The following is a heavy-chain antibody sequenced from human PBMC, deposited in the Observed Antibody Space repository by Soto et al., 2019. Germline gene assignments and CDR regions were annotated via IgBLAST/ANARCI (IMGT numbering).Heavy chain of an antibody. Sequence: PGGSLRLSCAASGFTVSSNYMSWVRQAPGKGLRWVSLIYAAGSTYYADSVKGRFTISRDNSKNTLYLQMNSLRAEDTAVYYCARDSMSDGYCGGDCHPTFDHWGQGALVTVSS. CDR3: ARDSMSDGYCGGDCHPTFDH. J-gene: IGHJ5*02. CDR1: GFTVSSNY. D-gene: IGHD2-21*02. V-gene: IGHV3-53*01. CDR2: IYAAGST.